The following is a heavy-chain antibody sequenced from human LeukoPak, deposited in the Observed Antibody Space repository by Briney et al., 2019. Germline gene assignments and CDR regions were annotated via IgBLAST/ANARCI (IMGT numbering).Heavy chain of an antibody. D-gene: IGHD2-21*01. CDR1: GFTFSSYG. CDR3: ARDQSQRCDSDRMPGLFDY. J-gene: IGHJ4*02. Sequence: PGGSLTLSWAVSGFTFSSYGMQWVRQAPDKGREWVAVISYDGSNKYYRDSVEGPLTTSRDNSKYTLYLPMSSLRAEDTAGYYCARDQSQRCDSDRMPGLFDYWGQGTLVTVSS. CDR2: ISYDGSNK. V-gene: IGHV3-30*03.